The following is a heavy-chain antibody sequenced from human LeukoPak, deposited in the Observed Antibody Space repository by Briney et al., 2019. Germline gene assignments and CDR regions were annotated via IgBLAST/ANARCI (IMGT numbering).Heavy chain of an antibody. CDR2: ISYDGSNK. J-gene: IGHJ4*02. Sequence: GGSLRLSCAASGFTFSSYAMHWVRQAPGKGLEWVAVISYDGSNKYYADSVKGRFTISRDNSKNTLYLQMNSLRAENTAVYYCARDFSGWYYFDYWGQGTLVTVSS. D-gene: IGHD6-19*01. V-gene: IGHV3-30*04. CDR3: ARDFSGWYYFDY. CDR1: GFTFSSYA.